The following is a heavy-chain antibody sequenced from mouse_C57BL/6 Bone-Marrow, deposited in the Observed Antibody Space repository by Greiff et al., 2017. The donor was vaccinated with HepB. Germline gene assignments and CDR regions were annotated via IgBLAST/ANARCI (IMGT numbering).Heavy chain of an antibody. Sequence: VMLVESGPGLVAPSQSLSITCTVSGFSLTSYAISWVRQPPGKGLEWLGVIWTGGGTNYNSALKSRLSISKDNSKSQVFLKMNSLQTDDTARYYCARNSPYGNYVNYYAMDYWGQGTSVTVSS. J-gene: IGHJ4*01. CDR2: IWTGGGT. CDR1: GFSLTSYA. D-gene: IGHD2-10*02. CDR3: ARNSPYGNYVNYYAMDY. V-gene: IGHV2-9-1*01.